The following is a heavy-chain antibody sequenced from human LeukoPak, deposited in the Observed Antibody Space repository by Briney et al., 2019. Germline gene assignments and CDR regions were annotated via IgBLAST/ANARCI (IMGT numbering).Heavy chain of an antibody. CDR3: ARRIGYCSSTSCFLAFDI. D-gene: IGHD2-2*01. CDR2: INHSGST. J-gene: IGHJ3*02. Sequence: SETLSRTCAVYGGSFSGYYWSWIRQPPGKGLEWIGEINHSGSTNYNPSLKSRVTISVDTSKNQFSLKLSSVTAADTAVYYCARRIGYCSSTSCFLAFDIWGQGTMVTVSS. V-gene: IGHV4-34*01. CDR1: GGSFSGYY.